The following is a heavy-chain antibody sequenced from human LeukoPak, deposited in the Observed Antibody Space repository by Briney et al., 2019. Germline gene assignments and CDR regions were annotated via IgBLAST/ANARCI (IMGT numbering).Heavy chain of an antibody. J-gene: IGHJ4*02. CDR3: ARGGAARPDY. Sequence: GGSLRLSCAASGFTFSNYGMDWVRQAPGKGLEWVSYISASSSSIYYADSVKGRFTISRDNAKNSLFLQMNSLRAEDTAVYYCARGGAARPDYWSQGSLVTVSS. V-gene: IGHV3-48*04. CDR1: GFTFSNYG. CDR2: ISASSSSI. D-gene: IGHD6-6*01.